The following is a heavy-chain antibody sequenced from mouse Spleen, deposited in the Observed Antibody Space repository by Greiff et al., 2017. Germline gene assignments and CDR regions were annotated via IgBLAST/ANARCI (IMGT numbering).Heavy chain of an antibody. CDR1: GFTFSSYA. CDR3: ARDGYYDAMDY. D-gene: IGHD2-3*01. J-gene: IGHJ4*01. CDR2: ISSGGSYT. V-gene: IGHV5-9-1*01. Sequence: EVMLVESGGGLVKPGGSLKLSCAASGFTFSSYAMSWVRQTPEKRLEWVATISSGGSYTYYPDSVKGRFTISRDNAKNNLYLQMSSLRSEDTALYYCARDGYYDAMDYWGQGTSVTVSS.